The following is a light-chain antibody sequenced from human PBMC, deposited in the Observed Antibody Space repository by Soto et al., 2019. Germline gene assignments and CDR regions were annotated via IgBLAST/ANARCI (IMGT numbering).Light chain of an antibody. CDR2: KTS. Sequence: EVVMTQSPATVSVSPGERTSLSCRASQSIGTNLGWYQQKPGQAPRLLISKTSTRATGVPARFSGSGSGTEFTLTFCSLQSEDIAVYSCNQEAGSLLTFGGLTKVDIK. J-gene: IGKJ4*01. CDR1: QSIGTN. CDR3: NQEAGSLLT. V-gene: IGKV3-15*01.